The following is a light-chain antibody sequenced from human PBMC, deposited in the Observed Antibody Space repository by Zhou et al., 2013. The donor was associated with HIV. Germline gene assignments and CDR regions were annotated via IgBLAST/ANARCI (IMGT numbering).Light chain of an antibody. CDR1: QSVSSY. Sequence: EIVMTQSPATLSLSPGERAILSCRASQSVSSYLAWYQQKPGQAPRLLIHGASTRATGIPARFSGSGSGTEFTLSISSLQSEDFGVYYCQQYNKWPRYTFGQGTKLEIK. V-gene: IGKV3-15*01. CDR2: GAS. J-gene: IGKJ2*01. CDR3: QQYNKWPRYT.